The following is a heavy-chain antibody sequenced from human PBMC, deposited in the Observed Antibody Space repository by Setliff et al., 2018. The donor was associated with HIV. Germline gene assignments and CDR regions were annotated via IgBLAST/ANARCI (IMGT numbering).Heavy chain of an antibody. CDR1: GGSLSGYY. CDR3: ASTYCGGDCYSRYFQH. J-gene: IGHJ1*01. Sequence: SETLSLTCAVYGGSLSGYYWGWIRQPPGKGLEWIGSIYYSGSTNYNPSLKSRVTISVDTSKNQFYLKLSSVTAAATAVYYCASTYCGGDCYSRYFQHWGQGTLVTVS. CDR2: IYYSGST. D-gene: IGHD2-21*02. V-gene: IGHV4-59*01.